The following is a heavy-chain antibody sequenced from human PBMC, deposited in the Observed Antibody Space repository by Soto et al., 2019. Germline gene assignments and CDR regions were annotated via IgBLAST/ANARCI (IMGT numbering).Heavy chain of an antibody. D-gene: IGHD2-2*01. CDR2: MSYDGSRQ. CDR3: ARGGWYASLSSSDC. CDR1: GFTLSGND. Sequence: QVQLVESGGGVVQPGRSLRLSCAASGFTLSGNDMHWVRQAPGKGPEWVAVMSYDGSRQYYADSVTGRFTISRDTSKSTLYLQMNSLTTEDTAVYYCARGGWYASLSSSDCWGQGTLVTVSS. V-gene: IGHV3-30*03. J-gene: IGHJ4*02.